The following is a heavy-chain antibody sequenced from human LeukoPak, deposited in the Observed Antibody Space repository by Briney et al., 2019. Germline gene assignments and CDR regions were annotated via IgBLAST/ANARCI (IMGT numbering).Heavy chain of an antibody. J-gene: IGHJ5*02. Sequence: SETLSLTCTVSGGSISGAGYSWSWIRQPPGKGLEWIGYIYYTGSTYYNPSLKSRITISLHTSKNQFSLKLSSVTAADTAVYYCARGGDSSGYEGRFDPWGQGTLVTVSS. D-gene: IGHD3-22*01. CDR3: ARGGDSSGYEGRFDP. V-gene: IGHV4-30-4*07. CDR2: IYYTGST. CDR1: GGSISGAGYS.